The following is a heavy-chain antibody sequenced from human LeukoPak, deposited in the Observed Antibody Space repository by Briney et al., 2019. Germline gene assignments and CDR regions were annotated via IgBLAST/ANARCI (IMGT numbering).Heavy chain of an antibody. J-gene: IGHJ4*02. CDR2: ISSSSDFI. CDR1: GFTFSIYS. D-gene: IGHD5-12*01. V-gene: IGHV3-21*05. Sequence: GGSLRLSRAASGFTFSIYSMSWVRQAPGKGLEWISHISSSSDFIYYADSVKGRFTISRDNAKNSLYLQMNSLSAEDTAVYYCVRDRGGNDYDYWGQGTLVTVAS. CDR3: VRDRGGNDYDY.